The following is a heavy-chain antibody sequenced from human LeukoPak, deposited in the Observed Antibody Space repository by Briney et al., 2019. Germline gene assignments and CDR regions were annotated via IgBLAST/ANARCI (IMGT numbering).Heavy chain of an antibody. CDR1: GFTFSSFA. CDR2: IYSDGSRT. Sequence: GGSLRLSCAASGFTFSSFAMHWVRQAPGKGLEYLSAIYSDGSRTYYAGSVKGRFTISRDNSKNTLYFEMSSLRVEDTAVYYCVKSPGSGWPVWGQGTLLTVSS. J-gene: IGHJ4*02. D-gene: IGHD6-19*01. CDR3: VKSPGSGWPV. V-gene: IGHV3-64D*06.